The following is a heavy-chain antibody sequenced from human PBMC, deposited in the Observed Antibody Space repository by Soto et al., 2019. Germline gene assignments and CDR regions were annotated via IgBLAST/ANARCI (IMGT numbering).Heavy chain of an antibody. J-gene: IGHJ6*02. Sequence: QVQLVQSGAEVKKPGSSVKVSCKASGGTFSSYAISWVRQAPGQGLEWMGGIIPIFGTANYAQKFQGRVTITADESTSTAYMELSSVRSEDTAVYYCARGRRQAAAGHYYYYYGMDVWGQGTTVTVSS. CDR1: GGTFSSYA. V-gene: IGHV1-69*01. CDR2: IIPIFGTA. D-gene: IGHD6-13*01. CDR3: ARGRRQAAAGHYYYYYGMDV.